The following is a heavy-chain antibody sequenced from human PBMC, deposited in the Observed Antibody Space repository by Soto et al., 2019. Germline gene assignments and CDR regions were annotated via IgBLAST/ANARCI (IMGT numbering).Heavy chain of an antibody. J-gene: IGHJ6*02. CDR2: IIGSGGRT. Sequence: GGSLRLSCAASGFTFSNFAMSWVRQAPGRGLEWVAGIIGSGGRTFYANSVKGRFTISRDNSKNTMFLQLNSLRAEDTAVYYCAKMTGSIYYNYGLDVWGQGTTVTVS. CDR1: GFTFSNFA. V-gene: IGHV3-23*01. D-gene: IGHD3-9*01. CDR3: AKMTGSIYYNYGLDV.